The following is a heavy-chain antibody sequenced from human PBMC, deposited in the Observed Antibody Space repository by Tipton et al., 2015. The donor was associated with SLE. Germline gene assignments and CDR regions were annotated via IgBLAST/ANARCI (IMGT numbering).Heavy chain of an antibody. V-gene: IGHV3-7*01. J-gene: IGHJ6*03. Sequence: SGFTVSDYYMYWIRQAPGQGLEWVSNIHEDGGEKYYVDSVKGRFTISRDNAENSLYLQMNILRAEDTAVYYCARIPRISRPYYMDVWGKGTTVTVSS. CDR3: ARIPRISRPYYMDV. CDR2: IHEDGGEK. D-gene: IGHD2/OR15-2a*01. CDR1: GFTVSDYY.